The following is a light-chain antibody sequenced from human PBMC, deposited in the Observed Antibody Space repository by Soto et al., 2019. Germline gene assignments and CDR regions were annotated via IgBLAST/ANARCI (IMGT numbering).Light chain of an antibody. J-gene: IGKJ5*01. CDR3: QQLSDCPPLP. CDR2: DAS. V-gene: IGKV3-11*01. Sequence: QTAVALSAYRRERATLSFSASQSVNSYSAWYQQKPGQAPSLLIYDASNTATGIPARFSGSGSGTDFTLTISSRQPEDFAVYYCQQLSDCPPLPFGQGTRLEI. CDR1: QSVNSY.